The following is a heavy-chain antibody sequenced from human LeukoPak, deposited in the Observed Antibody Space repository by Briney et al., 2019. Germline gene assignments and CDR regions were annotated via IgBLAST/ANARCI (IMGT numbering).Heavy chain of an antibody. Sequence: PSETLSLTCSVSTDSTNTYYWSWIRQSPGKGLEWIGHIYHSGSTDYNPSFKSRVTISIDMSKKEFSMKLTSVTVADTAMYYCAREDTYYYYMDVWGKGTTVTVSS. CDR1: TDSTNTYY. CDR2: IYHSGST. D-gene: IGHD5-18*01. CDR3: AREDTYYYYMDV. V-gene: IGHV4-59*01. J-gene: IGHJ6*03.